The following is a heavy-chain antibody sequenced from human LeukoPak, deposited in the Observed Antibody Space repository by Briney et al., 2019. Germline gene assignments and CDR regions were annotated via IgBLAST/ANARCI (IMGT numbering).Heavy chain of an antibody. CDR3: AKDSGSYHPEYFQH. Sequence: PGGSLRLSCAASGFTFSSYAMSWVRQAPGKGLEWVSAISGSGGGTYYADSVKGRFTISRDNSKNTLYMQMNSLRAEDTAVYYCAKDSGSYHPEYFQHWGQGTLVTVSS. D-gene: IGHD1-26*01. V-gene: IGHV3-23*01. CDR1: GFTFSSYA. J-gene: IGHJ1*01. CDR2: ISGSGGGT.